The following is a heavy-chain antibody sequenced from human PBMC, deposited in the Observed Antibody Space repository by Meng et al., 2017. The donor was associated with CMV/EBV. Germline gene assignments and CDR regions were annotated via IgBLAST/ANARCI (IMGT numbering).Heavy chain of an antibody. D-gene: IGHD3-3*01. CDR3: ARGGFLEWLTHYYYYGMDV. CDR2: IYYSGST. J-gene: IGHJ6*02. Sequence: SETLSLTCTVSGGSISSSSYYWGWIRQPPGKGLEWIGSIYYSGSTYYNPSLKSRVTISVDTSKNQFSLKLSSVTAADTAVYYCARGGFLEWLTHYYYYGMDVWGQGTTVTVSS. V-gene: IGHV4-39*01. CDR1: GGSISSSSYY.